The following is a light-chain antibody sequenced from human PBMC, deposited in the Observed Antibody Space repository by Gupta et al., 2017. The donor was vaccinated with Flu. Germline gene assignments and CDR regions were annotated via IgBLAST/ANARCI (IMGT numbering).Light chain of an antibody. CDR2: WAS. V-gene: IGKV4-1*01. CDR3: HQGLSSII. Sequence: DTVMTQSPDSLAVSLGERATINCKSSQSVLYSLNNKNYLAWYQQKPGQAPKLLIYWASTRASGVPDRFSGSGSATDFTLTSSRRQAEDVAVYYWHQGLSSIIFGGGTKVEIK. J-gene: IGKJ4*01. CDR1: QSVLYSLNNKNY.